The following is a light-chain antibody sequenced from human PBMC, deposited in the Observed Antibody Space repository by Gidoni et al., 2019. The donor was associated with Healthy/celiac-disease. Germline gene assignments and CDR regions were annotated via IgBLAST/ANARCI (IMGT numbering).Light chain of an antibody. J-gene: IGKJ4*01. CDR2: GAS. V-gene: IGKV3-15*01. CDR1: QSVSSS. CDR3: QQYNNWPPEIT. Sequence: VMTQSPATLSVSPGERATLSCRASQSVSSSLAWYQQKPGQAPRLLIYGASTRATGIPARFSGSGSGTEFTLTISSLQSEDFAVYYCQQYNNWPPEITFGGGTKVEIK.